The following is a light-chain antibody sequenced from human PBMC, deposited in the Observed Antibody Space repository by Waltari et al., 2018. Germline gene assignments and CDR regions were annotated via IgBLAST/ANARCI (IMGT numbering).Light chain of an antibody. J-gene: IGLJ3*02. CDR3: QVWDFTQGV. CDR1: SLGTKT. V-gene: IGLV3-21*04. Sequence: SYVLNQPPSVSVAPGKTARISCGGTSLGTKTVHWYQPKPGQAPVLVIHYDSGRPSGIPERFSGSTSGNTATLTIKWVEAGDEAEYFCQVWDFTQGVFGGGTKLTVL. CDR2: YDS.